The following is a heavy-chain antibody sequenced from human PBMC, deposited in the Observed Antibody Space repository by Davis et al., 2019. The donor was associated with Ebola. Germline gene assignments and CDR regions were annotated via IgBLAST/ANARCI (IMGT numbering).Heavy chain of an antibody. J-gene: IGHJ4*02. D-gene: IGHD5-18*01. CDR2: INHSGST. Sequence: GSLRLSCAVYGGSFSGYYWSWIRQPPGKGLEWIGEINHSGSTNYNPSLKSRVTISVDTSKNQFSLKLSSVTAADTAVYYCARYVDTAMVFDYWGQGTLVTVSS. V-gene: IGHV4-34*01. CDR1: GGSFSGYY. CDR3: ARYVDTAMVFDY.